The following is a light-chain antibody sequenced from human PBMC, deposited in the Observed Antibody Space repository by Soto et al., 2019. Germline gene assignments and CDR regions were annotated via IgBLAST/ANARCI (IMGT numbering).Light chain of an antibody. Sequence: QSALTQPASVSGSPGQSITISCTGTSSDVGGYNYVSWYQQHPGKAPKLMIYEVSNRPSGVSNRFSGSKSGNKDSLTISGLQAEDEADYYCSSYTSSSTLVFGGGTKVTVL. V-gene: IGLV2-14*01. CDR1: SSDVGGYNY. J-gene: IGLJ2*01. CDR3: SSYTSSSTLV. CDR2: EVS.